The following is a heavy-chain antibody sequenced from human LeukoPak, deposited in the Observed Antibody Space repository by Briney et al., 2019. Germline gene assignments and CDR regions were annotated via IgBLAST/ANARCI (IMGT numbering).Heavy chain of an antibody. CDR1: GFTFSGSA. V-gene: IGHV3-73*01. D-gene: IGHD4-17*01. J-gene: IGHJ6*03. CDR2: IRSKANSYAT. CDR3: TRLYGDYSEYYYYMDV. Sequence: PGGSLKLSCAASGFTFSGSAMHWVRQASGKGLEWVGRIRSKANSYATAYAASVKGRFTISRDDSKNTAYLQMNSLKTEDTAVYYCTRLYGDYSEYYYYMDVWGKGTTVTISS.